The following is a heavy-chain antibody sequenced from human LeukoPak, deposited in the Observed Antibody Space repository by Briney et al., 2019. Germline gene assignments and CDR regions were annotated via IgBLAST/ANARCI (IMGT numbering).Heavy chain of an antibody. CDR3: AKVRPTQIDY. CDR1: GFTVSNTY. Sequence: TGGSLRLSCAVSGFTVSNTYMSWVRQAPGKGLEWVSIIYSGGNTYYADSVKGRFTISRDNSKNILFLQMNSLRAEDTAVYHCAKVRPTQIDYWGRGIVVTVSS. D-gene: IGHD2-15*01. J-gene: IGHJ4*02. V-gene: IGHV3-53*01. CDR2: IYSGGNT.